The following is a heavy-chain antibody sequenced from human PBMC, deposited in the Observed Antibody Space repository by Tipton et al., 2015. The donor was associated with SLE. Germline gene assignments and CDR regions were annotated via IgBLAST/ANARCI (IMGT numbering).Heavy chain of an antibody. D-gene: IGHD3-3*01. Sequence: TLSLTCTVSGGSISSSSYYWGWIRQPPGKELEWIGSIYYSGSTYYNPSLKSRVTISVDTSKNQFSLKLSSVTAADTAVYYCARERYDFPYYMDVWGKGTTVTVSS. J-gene: IGHJ6*03. CDR1: GGSISSSSYY. V-gene: IGHV4-39*07. CDR2: IYYSGST. CDR3: ARERYDFPYYMDV.